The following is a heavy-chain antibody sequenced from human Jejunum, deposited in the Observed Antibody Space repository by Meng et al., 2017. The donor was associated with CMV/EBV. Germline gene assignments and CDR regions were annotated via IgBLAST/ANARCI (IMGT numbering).Heavy chain of an antibody. Sequence: QLPRMRSGAEVKKPGASVRVPCKASGYTFTHHGISWIRQAPGQGLEWMGWISCYNGDTNYAQKFQGRVTMTTDTSTSTAYMDLRSLRSDDTAVYYCARDPSNTSGRYAYFDYWGQGTLVTVSS. D-gene: IGHD6-19*01. CDR1: GYTFTHHG. V-gene: IGHV1-18*01. CDR3: ARDPSNTSGRYAYFDY. J-gene: IGHJ4*02. CDR2: ISCYNGDT.